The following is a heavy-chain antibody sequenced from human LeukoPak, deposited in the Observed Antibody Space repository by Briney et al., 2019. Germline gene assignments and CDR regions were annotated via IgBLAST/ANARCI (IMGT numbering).Heavy chain of an antibody. CDR2: VSWNGGRT. Sequence: SGGSLRLSCVAPRFTLVDYATHWVRQPPERGPEWVSRVSWNGGRTTSADSVKGRFNTSRDNAKTALYLQMNSLRAEDTALYYCAKDVRKELKPHSSSLGSGYLDYWGQGTLVTVSS. D-gene: IGHD6-13*01. V-gene: IGHV3-9*01. J-gene: IGHJ4*02. CDR1: RFTLVDYA. CDR3: AKDVRKELKPHSSSLGSGYLDY.